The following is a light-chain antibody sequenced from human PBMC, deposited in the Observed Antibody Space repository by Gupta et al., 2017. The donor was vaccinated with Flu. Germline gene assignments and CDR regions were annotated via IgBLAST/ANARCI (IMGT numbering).Light chain of an antibody. CDR3: QQYYSTLSWT. Sequence: DIVMTQSPDSLAVSLGERATINCKSSQSVLYSSNNKNYLAWYQQKPGQPPKLLIYWASTRESGVPDRFSGSGSGTDXTLTISXLQAEDVAVYYCQQYYSTLSWTFGXGTKVEIK. CDR1: QSVLYSSNNKNY. J-gene: IGKJ1*01. CDR2: WAS. V-gene: IGKV4-1*01.